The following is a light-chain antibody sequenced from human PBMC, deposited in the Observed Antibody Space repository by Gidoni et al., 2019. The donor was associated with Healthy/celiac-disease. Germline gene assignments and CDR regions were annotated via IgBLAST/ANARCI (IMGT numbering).Light chain of an antibody. Sequence: IQMTQSPSSLSASVGDRVTITCQASQDLRNYLNWYQQKPVKAPKLLIYDASNLEAGVPTRLSGSGSGTDFTFTMSSLQPEDIATYYCQQYDNLPYTFXXXTKLEIK. J-gene: IGKJ2*01. CDR2: DAS. V-gene: IGKV1-33*01. CDR3: QQYDNLPYT. CDR1: QDLRNY.